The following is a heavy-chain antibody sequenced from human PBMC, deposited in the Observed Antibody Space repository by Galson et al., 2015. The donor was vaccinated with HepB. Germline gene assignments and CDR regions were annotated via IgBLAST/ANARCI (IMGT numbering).Heavy chain of an antibody. CDR3: ARTPYYGSGSYHNAWFDP. J-gene: IGHJ5*02. CDR2: INTNTGNP. V-gene: IGHV7-4-1*02. CDR1: GYIFTNYA. D-gene: IGHD3-10*01. Sequence: SVKVSCKASGYIFTNYAMNWVRQAPGQGLEWMGWINTNTGNPTYAQGFTGRFVFSLDTSVSTAYLQISSLKAEDTAVYYCARTPYYGSGSYHNAWFDPWGQGTLVTVSS.